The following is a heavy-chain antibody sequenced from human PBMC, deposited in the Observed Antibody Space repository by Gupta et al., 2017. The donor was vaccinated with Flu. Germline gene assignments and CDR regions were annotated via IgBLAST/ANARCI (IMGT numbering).Heavy chain of an antibody. CDR2: IKQDGSEK. CDR1: GFTFSIYW. D-gene: IGHD5-24*01. J-gene: IGHJ4*02. Sequence: EVQLVESGGGLVQPGGSLRLSCAASGFTFSIYWMSWVRQAPGKGLEGVANIKQDGSEKYYVVSVKGRFTISRDNAKNSLYLQMNSLRAEDTAVYYCARVGGYKSFRRFDYWGQGTLVTVPS. CDR3: ARVGGYKSFRRFDY. V-gene: IGHV3-7*04.